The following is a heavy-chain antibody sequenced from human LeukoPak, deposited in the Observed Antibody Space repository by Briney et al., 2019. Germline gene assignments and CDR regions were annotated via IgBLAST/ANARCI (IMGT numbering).Heavy chain of an antibody. CDR1: GFTFSSYS. CDR3: ARDREQQGDAFDI. D-gene: IGHD6-13*01. V-gene: IGHV3-21*01. Sequence: PGGSLRLSCAASGFTFSSYSMNWVRQAPGKGLEWVSSISSSSSYIYYADSVKGRFTISRENAKNSLYLQMNSLRAEDTAVYYCARDREQQGDAFDIWGQGTMVTASS. J-gene: IGHJ3*02. CDR2: ISSSSSYI.